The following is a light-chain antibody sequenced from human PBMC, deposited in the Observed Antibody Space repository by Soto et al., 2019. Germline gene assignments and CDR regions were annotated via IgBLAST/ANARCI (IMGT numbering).Light chain of an antibody. V-gene: IGKV3-20*01. CDR1: QSVSSSY. CDR3: EQTYSTPVT. CDR2: GAS. Sequence: EIVMTQSPATLSVSPGEGVTLSCSASQSVSSSYLAWYQQKPGQAPRLLIYGASSRATGIPDRFSGSGSGTDFTLTISSLQPEEFATYYCEQTYSTPVTFGQGTRLEIK. J-gene: IGKJ5*01.